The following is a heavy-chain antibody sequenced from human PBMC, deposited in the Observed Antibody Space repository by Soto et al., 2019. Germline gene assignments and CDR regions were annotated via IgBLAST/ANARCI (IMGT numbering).Heavy chain of an antibody. CDR3: AHAQYTGNYGGAAYYFDY. CDR2: IFWNDDK. Sequence: SGPTLVNPTQTLTLTCTFSGFSLTTSGMGVGWIRQPPGKALEWLALIFWNDDKRYSPSLKSSLTITKDTSKNQVVLTMTNVGPVDTATYFCAHAQYTGNYGGAAYYFDYWGQGTLVTVSS. J-gene: IGHJ4*02. V-gene: IGHV2-5*01. CDR1: GFSLTTSGMG. D-gene: IGHD1-26*01.